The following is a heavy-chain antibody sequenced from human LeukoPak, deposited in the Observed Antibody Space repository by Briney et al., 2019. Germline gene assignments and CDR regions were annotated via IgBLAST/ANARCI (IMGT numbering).Heavy chain of an antibody. V-gene: IGHV3-23*01. CDR1: GFTSSSYA. J-gene: IGHJ4*02. D-gene: IGHD4-17*01. CDR3: AKYEIMTTVTSGDY. CDR2: ISGSGGST. Sequence: GGSLRLSCAASGFTSSSYAMSWVRQAPGKGLEWVSAISGSGGSTYYADSVKGRFTISRDNSKNTLYLQMNSLRAEDTAVYYCAKYEIMTTVTSGDYWGQGTLVTVSS.